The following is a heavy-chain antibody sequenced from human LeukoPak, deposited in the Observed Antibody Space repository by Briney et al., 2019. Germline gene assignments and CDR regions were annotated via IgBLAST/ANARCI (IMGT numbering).Heavy chain of an antibody. J-gene: IGHJ6*02. V-gene: IGHV1-46*01. CDR1: GYTFTSYY. Sequence: ASVKVSCKASGYTFTSYYMHWVRQAPGQGLEWMGIINPSGGSTSYAQKFQGRVTMTRDTSTSTVYMELSSLRSEDTAVYYCASAIFASLYYYGMDVWGQGTTVTVPS. CDR2: INPSGGST. CDR3: ASAIFASLYYYGMDV. D-gene: IGHD2-2*02.